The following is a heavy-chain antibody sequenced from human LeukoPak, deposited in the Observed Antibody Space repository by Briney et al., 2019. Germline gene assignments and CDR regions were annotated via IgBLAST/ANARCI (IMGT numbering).Heavy chain of an antibody. CDR2: IYSGGST. J-gene: IGHJ4*02. V-gene: IGHV3-53*01. Sequence: GGSLRLSCAASGFTVSSNYMSWVRQAPGKGLEWVSVIYSGGSTYYADSVKGRFTISRDNSKNTLYLQMNSLRAEDTAVYYCARRSGSYDYYFDYWGRGTLVTVSS. CDR1: GFTVSSNY. CDR3: ARRSGSYDYYFDY. D-gene: IGHD1-26*01.